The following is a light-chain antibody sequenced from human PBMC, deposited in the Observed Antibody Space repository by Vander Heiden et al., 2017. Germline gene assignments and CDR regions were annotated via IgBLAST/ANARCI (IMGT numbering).Light chain of an antibody. CDR2: AAS. Sequence: DSQMTQSPSPLSASVGDRVTLTCRASQSASSYLNWYQQKPGKAPKLLIYAASNLQIGVPSRFSGSGSGTDFTLTISSLQPEDFAAYYCQQSDSTPLTFGGGTKVEIK. CDR1: QSASSY. V-gene: IGKV1-39*01. J-gene: IGKJ4*01. CDR3: QQSDSTPLT.